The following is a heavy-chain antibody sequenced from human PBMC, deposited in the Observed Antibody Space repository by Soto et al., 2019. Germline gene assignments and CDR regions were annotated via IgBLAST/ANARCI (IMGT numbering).Heavy chain of an antibody. CDR1: GFTFSRYE. D-gene: IGHD6-13*01. Sequence: VGSLRLSCAASGFTFSRYEMNWVRQAPGKGLEWISYISTSGSTIYYADSVKGRSTISRDNAKNSLYLQMNSLRAEDTAVYYCARELAAAGSFDYWGQGTLVTVSS. CDR2: ISTSGSTI. V-gene: IGHV3-48*03. J-gene: IGHJ4*02. CDR3: ARELAAAGSFDY.